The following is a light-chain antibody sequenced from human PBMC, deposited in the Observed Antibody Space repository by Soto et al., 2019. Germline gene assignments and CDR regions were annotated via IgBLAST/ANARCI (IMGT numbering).Light chain of an antibody. CDR3: QSHDSSLNSWV. V-gene: IGLV1-40*01. J-gene: IGLJ3*02. Sequence: QSVLTQPPSMSGAPGQRVTISCTGSSSNIGAGYDVHWYQLLPGTAPKLLIYGNTNRPSGAPDRFSGSKSGTSASLAITGLRAEDEADYYCQSHDSSLNSWVFGGGTKLTIL. CDR2: GNT. CDR1: SSNIGAGYD.